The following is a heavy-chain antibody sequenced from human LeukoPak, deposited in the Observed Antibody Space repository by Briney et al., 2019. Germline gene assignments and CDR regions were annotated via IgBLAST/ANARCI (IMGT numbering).Heavy chain of an antibody. CDR2: ISWNSGNI. Sequence: PGRSLRLSCAASGFTFDDYAIYWVRQAPGKGLEWVSGISWNSGNIGYADSVRGRFTISRDNAKNSLYLQMNSLRAGDTALCYCVKGRSPDGYNLRIDGFDIWGQGTMVTVSS. CDR1: GFTFDDYA. D-gene: IGHD5-24*01. CDR3: VKGRSPDGYNLRIDGFDI. V-gene: IGHV3-9*01. J-gene: IGHJ3*02.